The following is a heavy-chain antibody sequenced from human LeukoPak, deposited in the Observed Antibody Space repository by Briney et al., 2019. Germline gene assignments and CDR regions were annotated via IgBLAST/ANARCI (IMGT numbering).Heavy chain of an antibody. D-gene: IGHD5-24*01. J-gene: IGHJ4*02. V-gene: IGHV1-18*01. Sequence: ASVKVSCKASGYTFTSYGISWVRQAPGQGLEWIGWISAYNGNTNYAQKLQGRVTMTTDTSTSTAYMELRSLRSDDTAVYYCARAGREVATIFPPRDYWGQGTLVTVSS. CDR1: GYTFTSYG. CDR2: ISAYNGNT. CDR3: ARAGREVATIFPPRDY.